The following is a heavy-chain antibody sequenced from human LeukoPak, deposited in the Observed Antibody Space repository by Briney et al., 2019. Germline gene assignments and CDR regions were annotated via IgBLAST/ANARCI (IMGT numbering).Heavy chain of an antibody. J-gene: IGHJ4*02. V-gene: IGHV1-18*01. D-gene: IGHD3-3*01. CDR1: GYTFTSNY. Sequence: VASVKVSCKASGYTFTSNYMHCVRQAPGQGLDWMGWISAYNGNTNYAQKLKGRLTMTTATSTSTDYMEVRSLRSDDTAVYYCARALSDDFWSAYQDYWGQGTLVTVSS. CDR3: ARALSDDFWSAYQDY. CDR2: ISAYNGNT.